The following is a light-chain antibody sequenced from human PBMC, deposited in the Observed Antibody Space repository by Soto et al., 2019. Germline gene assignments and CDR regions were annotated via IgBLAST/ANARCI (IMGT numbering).Light chain of an antibody. Sequence: QSALTQPPSVSGSPGQSITISCTGTSSDVGGYHYVSWYQQHPGKDPKLMIYDVSNRPSGVSNRFSGSKSGNTASLTISGLQAEDESEYYCSSYTSIGPPPCVFGTGTKLTVL. J-gene: IGLJ1*01. CDR3: SSYTSIGPPPCV. V-gene: IGLV2-14*01. CDR2: DVS. CDR1: SSDVGGYHY.